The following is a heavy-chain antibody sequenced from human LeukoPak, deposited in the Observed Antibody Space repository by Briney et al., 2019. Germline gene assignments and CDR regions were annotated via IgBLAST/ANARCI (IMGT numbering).Heavy chain of an antibody. Sequence: SETLSLTCTVPGGSISSYYWSWIRQPPGKGLEWIGYIDDSGTTNYNPSLKSRVTISVDTSKNQFPLKLSSVTAADTAVYYCARLNYDFWRGYYFDYWGQGTLVTVSS. V-gene: IGHV4-59*08. J-gene: IGHJ4*02. D-gene: IGHD3-3*01. CDR2: IDDSGTT. CDR1: GGSISSYY. CDR3: ARLNYDFWRGYYFDY.